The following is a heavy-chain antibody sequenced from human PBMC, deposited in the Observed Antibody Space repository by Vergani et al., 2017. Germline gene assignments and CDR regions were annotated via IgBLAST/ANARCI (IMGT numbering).Heavy chain of an antibody. CDR3: AKEVIDGDYYFDY. Sequence: QVQLVESGGGVVQPGRSLRLSCAASGFTFSSSGMHWVRQAPGKGLEWVAVISYDGSNKYYADSVKGRFPISRDNSKNTLYLQMNSLRAEDTAVYYWAKEVIDGDYYFDYWGQGTLVTVSS. CDR1: GFTFSSSG. CDR2: ISYDGSNK. V-gene: IGHV3-30*18. J-gene: IGHJ4*02. D-gene: IGHD4-17*01.